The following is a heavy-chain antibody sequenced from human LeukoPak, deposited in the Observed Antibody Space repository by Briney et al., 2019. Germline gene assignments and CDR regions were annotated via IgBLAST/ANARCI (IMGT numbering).Heavy chain of an antibody. CDR1: GYSFADYY. J-gene: IGHJ4*02. V-gene: IGHV1-2*02. CDR2: INPNSGGT. Sequence: ASVKVSCKASGYSFADYYMHWVRQAPGQGLEWMGWINPNSGGTNYAQKFQGRVTMTRDTSISTAYMELSRLRSDDTAVYYCARDPMVRGVIKYWFDYWGQGTLVTVSS. D-gene: IGHD3-10*01. CDR3: ARDPMVRGVIKYWFDY.